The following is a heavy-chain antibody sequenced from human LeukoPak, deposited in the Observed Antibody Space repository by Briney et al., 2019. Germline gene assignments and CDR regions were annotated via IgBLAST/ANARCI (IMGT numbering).Heavy chain of an antibody. CDR3: ARDFSVYYGSGAPGWFDP. CDR2: ISYDGSNK. D-gene: IGHD3-10*01. J-gene: IGHJ5*02. Sequence: GGSLRLSCAASGFTFSSYAMHWVRQAPGKGLEWVAVISYDGSNKYYADSVKGRFTISRDNSKNTLYLQMNSLRAEDTAVYYCARDFSVYYGSGAPGWFDPWGQGTLVTVSS. V-gene: IGHV3-30-3*01. CDR1: GFTFSSYA.